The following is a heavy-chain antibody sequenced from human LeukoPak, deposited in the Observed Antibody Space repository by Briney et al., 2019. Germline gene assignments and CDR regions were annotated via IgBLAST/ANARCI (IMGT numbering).Heavy chain of an antibody. D-gene: IGHD3-22*01. CDR1: GGSISGYY. CDR3: ARVGYYDSSGYYDDY. Sequence: SETLSLTCTVSGGSISGYYWTWVRQPPGKGLEWIGYIYYTGSTNYNPSLKSRVTISVDTSKNQFSLKLSSVTAADTAVYYCARVGYYDSSGYYDDYWGQGTLVTVSS. J-gene: IGHJ4*02. CDR2: IYYTGST. V-gene: IGHV4-59*01.